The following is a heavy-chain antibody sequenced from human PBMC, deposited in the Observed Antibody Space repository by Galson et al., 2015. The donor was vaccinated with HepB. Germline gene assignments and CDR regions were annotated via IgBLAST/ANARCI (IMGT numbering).Heavy chain of an antibody. J-gene: IGHJ3*02. CDR3: ARRIGYYDSSGPLRGAFDI. CDR2: IWYDGSNK. Sequence: SLRLSCAASGFTFSSYGMHWVRQAPGKGLEWVAVIWYDGSNKYYADSVKGRFTISRDNSKNTLYLQMNSLRAEDTAVYYCARRIGYYDSSGPLRGAFDIWGQGTMVTVSS. CDR1: GFTFSSYG. V-gene: IGHV3-33*01. D-gene: IGHD3-22*01.